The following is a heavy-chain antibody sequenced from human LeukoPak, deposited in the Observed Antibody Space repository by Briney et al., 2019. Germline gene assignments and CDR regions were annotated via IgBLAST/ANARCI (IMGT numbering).Heavy chain of an antibody. D-gene: IGHD6-19*01. V-gene: IGHV4-59*01. CDR2: IYYSGST. CDR3: ARDYSSGWYWNSCYGMDV. Sequence: SETLSLTCTVSGGSISSYYWSWIRQPPGKGLEWIGYIYYSGSTNYNPSLKSRVTISVDTSKNQFSLKLSSVTAADTAVYYCARDYSSGWYWNSCYGMDVWGQGTTVTVSS. CDR1: GGSISSYY. J-gene: IGHJ6*02.